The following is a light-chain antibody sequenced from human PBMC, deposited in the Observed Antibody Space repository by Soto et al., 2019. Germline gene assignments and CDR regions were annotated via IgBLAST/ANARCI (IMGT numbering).Light chain of an antibody. Sequence: DIQMTQSPATLSASVGDRVTITCLASQSINSWLAWYQQKPGKVPKLLIDDAYSLESGVPSRFSGSGSGTEFTLTISSLQPDDFATYYLQQYNTYPWTCGRGTNVEIK. CDR1: QSINSW. CDR3: QQYNTYPWT. J-gene: IGKJ1*01. V-gene: IGKV1-5*01. CDR2: DAY.